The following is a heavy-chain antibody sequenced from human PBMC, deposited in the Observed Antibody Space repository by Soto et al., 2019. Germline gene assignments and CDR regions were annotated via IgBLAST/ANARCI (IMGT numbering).Heavy chain of an antibody. CDR1: GASVSHGY. CDR3: ARSYYDSTGFAVDP. D-gene: IGHD3-22*01. Sequence: QMQLQASGPGLVKPSETLSLTCNVSGASVSHGYWSWIRQPPGKGLEWIGFMYFGGRVNYNPSLTSRATISVETSKNQFSMKLTSVTASDTAVYYCARSYYDSTGFAVDPWGQGTLVTVSS. CDR2: MYFGGRV. V-gene: IGHV4-59*02. J-gene: IGHJ5*02.